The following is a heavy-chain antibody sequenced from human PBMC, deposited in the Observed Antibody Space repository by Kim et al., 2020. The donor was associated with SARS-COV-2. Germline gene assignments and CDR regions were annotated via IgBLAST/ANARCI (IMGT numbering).Heavy chain of an antibody. V-gene: IGHV4-59*01. Sequence: SETLSLTCTVSGGSISSYYWSWIRQPPGKGLEWIGYIYYSGSTNYNPSLKSRVIISVDTSKNQFSLKLSSVTAADTAVYYCARGFDPWGQGTLGTGSS. CDR3: ARGFDP. CDR2: IYYSGST. CDR1: GGSISSYY. J-gene: IGHJ5*02.